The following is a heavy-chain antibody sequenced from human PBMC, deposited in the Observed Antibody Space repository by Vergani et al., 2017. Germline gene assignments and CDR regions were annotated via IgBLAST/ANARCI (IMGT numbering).Heavy chain of an antibody. J-gene: IGHJ4*02. CDR1: GYTFTSYD. CDR3: ARGHLNYYYDSSGYILNSRHFDY. Sequence: QVQLVQSGAEVKKPGASVKVSCKASGYTFTSYDINWVRQATGQGLEWMGWMNPNSGNTGYAQKFQGRVTMTRNTSISTAYMELSSLRSEDTAVYYCARGHLNYYYDSSGYILNSRHFDYWGQGTLVTVSS. D-gene: IGHD3-22*01. CDR2: MNPNSGNT. V-gene: IGHV1-8*01.